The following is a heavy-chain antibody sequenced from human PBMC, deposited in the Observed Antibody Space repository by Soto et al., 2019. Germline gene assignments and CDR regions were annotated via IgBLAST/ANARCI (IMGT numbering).Heavy chain of an antibody. Sequence: GGSLRLSCVASGFTFRTYTMNWVRQAPGKXLEWVSGIRGFSPYTFYAESVKGRFTISRDNAKNSLYLQMNSLGVEDTAVYYCARDRGYDAHDYYYNAMDVWGQGATVTVSS. CDR1: GFTFRTYT. J-gene: IGHJ6*02. V-gene: IGHV3-21*01. D-gene: IGHD2-15*01. CDR3: ARDRGYDAHDYYYNAMDV. CDR2: IRGFSPYT.